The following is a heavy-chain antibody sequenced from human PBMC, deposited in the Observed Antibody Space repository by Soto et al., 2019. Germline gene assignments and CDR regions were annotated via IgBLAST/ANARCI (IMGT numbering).Heavy chain of an antibody. CDR1: GFTFSSYS. J-gene: IGHJ4*02. D-gene: IGHD2-15*01. CDR3: ARDCSGGSCRERIIDY. V-gene: IGHV3-48*01. CDR2: ISSSSSTI. Sequence: GGSLRLSCAASGFTFSSYSMNWVRQAPGKGLEWVSYISSSSSTIYYADSVKGRFTISRDNAKNSLYLQMNSLRAEDSAVYYCARDCSGGSCRERIIDYWGQGTLVTVSS.